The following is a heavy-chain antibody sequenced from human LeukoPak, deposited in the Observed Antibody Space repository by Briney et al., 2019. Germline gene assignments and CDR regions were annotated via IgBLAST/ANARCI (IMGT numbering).Heavy chain of an antibody. J-gene: IGHJ4*02. D-gene: IGHD3-3*01. CDR3: ARDRAVFGVVIYLGNSDY. CDR2: ISYDGSNK. V-gene: IGHV3-30-3*01. Sequence: GGSLRLSCAASGFTFSSYAMHWVRQAPGKGLEWVAVISYDGSNKYYADSVKGRFTISRDNSKNTLYLQMNSLRAEDTAVYYCARDRAVFGVVIYLGNSDYWGQGTPVTVSS. CDR1: GFTFSSYA.